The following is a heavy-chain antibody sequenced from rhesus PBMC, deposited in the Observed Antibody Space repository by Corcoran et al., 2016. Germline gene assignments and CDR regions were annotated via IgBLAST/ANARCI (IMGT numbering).Heavy chain of an antibody. CDR2: ISKGGGST. CDR3: ARDSVVDRYRGLDS. D-gene: IGHD2-27*01. V-gene: IGHV3-59*01. J-gene: IGHJ6*01. CDR1: GFTFSDYS. Sequence: EVQLVESGGGLAKPGGSLRLSCAASGFTFSDYSMHWVRQASGKGLEWVSRISKGGGSTWYANAVKGRLTISREKAKNTLYLQRNSLRAEDTAVYYCARDSVVDRYRGLDSWGQGVVVTVSS.